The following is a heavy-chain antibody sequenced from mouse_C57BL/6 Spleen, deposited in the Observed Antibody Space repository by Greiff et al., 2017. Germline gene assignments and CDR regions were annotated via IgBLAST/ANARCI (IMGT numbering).Heavy chain of an antibody. V-gene: IGHV1-64*01. D-gene: IGHD3-1*01. CDR2: IHPDSGST. J-gene: IGHJ1*03. CDR3: ARAICTTSGHDV. CDR1: GYTFTSYW. Sequence: VQLQQPGAELVKPGASVKLSCKASGYTFTSYWMHWVKQRPGQGLEWIGMIHPDSGSTNYNEKFKSKATLTVDKSSSTAYMQLSSLTSEDSAVYYCARAICTTSGHDVWGTGTTVTVSS.